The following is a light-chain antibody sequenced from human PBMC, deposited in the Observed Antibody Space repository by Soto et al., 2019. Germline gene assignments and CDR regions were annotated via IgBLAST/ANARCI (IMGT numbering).Light chain of an antibody. CDR1: QSVSSSY. CDR3: QQYGSSFWA. J-gene: IGKJ1*01. Sequence: EIVLTQSPGTLSLSPGERETISCRASQSVSSSYLAWYQQKPGQAPRLLIYGASSRATGIPDRFSGSGSGTDFTLTISRLEPEDFAVYYCQQYGSSFWAFGQGTKV. V-gene: IGKV3-20*01. CDR2: GAS.